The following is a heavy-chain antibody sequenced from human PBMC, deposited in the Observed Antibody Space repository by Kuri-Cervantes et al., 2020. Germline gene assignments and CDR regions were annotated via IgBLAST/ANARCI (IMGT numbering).Heavy chain of an antibody. CDR3: ARVLRSALGAFDI. D-gene: IGHD5-24*01. Sequence: SETLSLTCTVSGGSISSNSYYWSWIRQPDGKGLERIGRIYTSGSNNYNPYLKSRVTMSVDTSKNQFSLKLSSVTAADTAVYYCARVLRSALGAFDIWGQGTMVTVSS. CDR2: IYTSGSN. J-gene: IGHJ3*02. CDR1: GGSISSNSYY. V-gene: IGHV4-61*02.